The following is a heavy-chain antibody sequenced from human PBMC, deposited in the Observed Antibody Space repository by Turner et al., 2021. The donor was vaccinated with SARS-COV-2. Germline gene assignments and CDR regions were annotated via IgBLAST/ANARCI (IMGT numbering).Heavy chain of an antibody. J-gene: IGHJ3*02. V-gene: IGHV3-21*01. D-gene: IGHD3-22*01. CDR3: ARARWQYYDSSGYYPDDFDI. Sequence: SMNWVRQAPGKGLQWVTSISSSSRYIYYAGSVKGRFTISRDNAKNSLYLQMNSLRAEDTAVYYWARARWQYYDSSGYYPDDFDIWGRGTMVTVSS. CDR1: S. CDR2: ISSSSRYI.